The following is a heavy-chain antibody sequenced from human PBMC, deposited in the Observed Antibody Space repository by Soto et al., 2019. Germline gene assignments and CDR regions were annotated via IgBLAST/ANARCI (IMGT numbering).Heavy chain of an antibody. Sequence: KSSETLSLTCTVSGASISCGDCYWTWIRQPPGKGLEWIGYIYYSGTTFYNPSLKSRLAMSVDTSKNQFSLKLSSVIAADTAVYYCARETIYCSSTSCYTDGMDVWGQGTTVTVSS. CDR1: GASISCGDCY. D-gene: IGHD2-2*01. V-gene: IGHV4-30-4*01. CDR3: ARETIYCSSTSCYTDGMDV. CDR2: IYYSGTT. J-gene: IGHJ6*02.